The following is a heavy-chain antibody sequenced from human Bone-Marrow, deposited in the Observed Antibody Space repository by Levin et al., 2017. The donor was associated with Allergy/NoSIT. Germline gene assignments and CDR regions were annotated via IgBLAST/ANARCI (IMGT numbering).Heavy chain of an antibody. CDR1: AFTFSNYN. Sequence: ASVKVSCAASAFTFSNYNMNWVRQAPGRGLEWVSSISSSSTSKYYADSVKGRFTISRDNTNNSLYLLMNSLRAEDTAVYYCTRGGYGDDPLDYWGQGTLVTVSS. D-gene: IGHD6-25*01. V-gene: IGHV3-21*06. CDR2: ISSSSTSK. J-gene: IGHJ4*02. CDR3: TRGGYGDDPLDY.